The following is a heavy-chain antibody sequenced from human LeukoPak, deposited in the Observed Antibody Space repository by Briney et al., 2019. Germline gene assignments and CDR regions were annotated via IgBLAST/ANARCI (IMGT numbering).Heavy chain of an antibody. Sequence: GRSLRLSCAASGFTFSSYAMHWVRQAPGKGLEWVAVISYDGSNKYYADSVKGRFTISRDNSKNTLYLQMSSLRAEDTAVYYCAKDHVGATPDAFDIWGQGTMVTVSS. CDR1: GFTFSSYA. CDR2: ISYDGSNK. D-gene: IGHD1-26*01. V-gene: IGHV3-30*07. CDR3: AKDHVGATPDAFDI. J-gene: IGHJ3*02.